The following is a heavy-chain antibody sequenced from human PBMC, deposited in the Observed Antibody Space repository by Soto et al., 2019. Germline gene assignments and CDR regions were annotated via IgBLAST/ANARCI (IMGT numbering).Heavy chain of an antibody. CDR1: GFTFSSYW. Sequence: GGSLRLSCAASGFTFSSYWMHWVRQAPGKGLVWVSRIDPDGSATNYADSVKGRFTISRDNAKNTLYLQMNSLRAEDTAVFYCGRGGSDSPMAPGYWGQGTLVTVSS. CDR2: IDPDGSAT. CDR3: GRGGSDSPMAPGY. D-gene: IGHD5-18*01. J-gene: IGHJ4*02. V-gene: IGHV3-74*01.